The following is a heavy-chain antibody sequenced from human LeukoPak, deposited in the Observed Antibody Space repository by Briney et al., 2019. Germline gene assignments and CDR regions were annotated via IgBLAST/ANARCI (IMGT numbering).Heavy chain of an antibody. CDR1: GGSISSGDYY. CDR3: ATSRDGYNPGPQRRWRYFDY. Sequence: SETLSLTCTVSGGSISSGDYYWSWIRQPPGKGLEWIGEINHSGSTNYNPSLKSRVTISVDTSKNQFSLKLSSVTAADTAVYYCATSRDGYNPGPQRRWRYFDYWGQGTLVTVSS. D-gene: IGHD5-24*01. CDR2: INHSGST. V-gene: IGHV4-39*07. J-gene: IGHJ4*02.